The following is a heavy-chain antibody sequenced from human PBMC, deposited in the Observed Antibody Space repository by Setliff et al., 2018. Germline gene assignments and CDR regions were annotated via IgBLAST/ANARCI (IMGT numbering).Heavy chain of an antibody. J-gene: IGHJ6*02. Sequence: LRLSCAASGFTFRSYGMHWVRQAPGKGLEWVAVIWYDGSNKYYADSVEGRFTISRDNSKNTLYLQMNSLRAEDTAVYYCAKDFYGMDVWGQGTTVTVSS. V-gene: IGHV3-33*06. CDR1: GFTFRSYG. CDR3: AKDFYGMDV. CDR2: IWYDGSNK.